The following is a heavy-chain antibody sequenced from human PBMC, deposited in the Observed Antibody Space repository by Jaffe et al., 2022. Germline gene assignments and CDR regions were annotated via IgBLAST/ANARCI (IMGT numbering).Heavy chain of an antibody. CDR2: IYPGDSDT. CDR3: ARHPVYYDFWSGYIGRLRHYYMDV. Sequence: EVQLVQSGAEVKKPGESLKISCKGSGYSFTSYWIGWVRQMPGKGLEWMGIIYPGDSDTRYSPSFQGQVTISADKSISTAYLQWSSLKASDTAMYYCARHPVYYDFWSGYIGRLRHYYMDVWGKGTTVTVSS. CDR1: GYSFTSYW. V-gene: IGHV5-51*01. J-gene: IGHJ6*03. D-gene: IGHD3-3*01.